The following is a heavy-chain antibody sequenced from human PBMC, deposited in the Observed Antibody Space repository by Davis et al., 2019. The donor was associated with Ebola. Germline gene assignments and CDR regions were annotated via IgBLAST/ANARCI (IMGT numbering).Heavy chain of an antibody. J-gene: IGHJ4*02. Sequence: AASVKVSCKASGYTFTSYGINWVRQAPGQGLEWMGWMNPNSGNTGYAQKFQGRVTMTRNTSISTAYMELSSLRSEDTAVYYCARSYYDFWSGYCFDYWGQGTLVTVSS. D-gene: IGHD3-3*01. V-gene: IGHV1-8*02. CDR1: GYTFTSYG. CDR2: MNPNSGNT. CDR3: ARSYYDFWSGYCFDY.